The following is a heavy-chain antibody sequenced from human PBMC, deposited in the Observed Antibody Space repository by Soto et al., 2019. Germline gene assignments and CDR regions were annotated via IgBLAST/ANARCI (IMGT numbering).Heavy chain of an antibody. Sequence: QVQLVQSGAEVKKPGASVKVSCKASGDTFTDYYIHWVRQAPGQGLEWMGTVNPSGGHTTYAQHFLGRMTMTRDTSTSTLYMELNNLTSEDTAVYYCERGGHVVVVTAALDYWGQGTLVTVSS. CDR2: VNPSGGHT. CDR1: GDTFTDYY. D-gene: IGHD2-21*02. V-gene: IGHV1-46*01. J-gene: IGHJ4*02. CDR3: ERGGHVVVVTAALDY.